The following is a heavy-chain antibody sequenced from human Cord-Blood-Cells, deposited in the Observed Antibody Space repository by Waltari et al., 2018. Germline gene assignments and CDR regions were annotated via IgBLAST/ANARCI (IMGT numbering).Heavy chain of an antibody. Sequence: QVQLVQSGAEVKKPGSSVKVSCKASGGTFSSYAISWVRQAPGQGLEWMGRIVPILGIANYVQKFQGRGTITADKTTSTAYMELSSLRSEDTAVYYCARGPRIAAAGTVISWFDPWGQGTLVTVSS. J-gene: IGHJ5*02. V-gene: IGHV1-69*09. D-gene: IGHD6-13*01. CDR2: IVPILGIA. CDR3: ARGPRIAAAGTVISWFDP. CDR1: GGTFSSYA.